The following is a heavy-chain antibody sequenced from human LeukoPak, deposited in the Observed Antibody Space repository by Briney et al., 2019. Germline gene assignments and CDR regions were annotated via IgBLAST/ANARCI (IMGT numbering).Heavy chain of an antibody. V-gene: IGHV3-23*01. Sequence: PGGSLRLSCAAAGFTFSEYYMSWIRQAPGKGLEWVSAISGSGGSTYYADSVKGRFTISRDNAKNTLYLQMNSLRAEDTAVYYCASHSSSWYGFDYWGQGTLVTVSS. J-gene: IGHJ4*02. D-gene: IGHD6-13*01. CDR2: ISGSGGST. CDR1: GFTFSEYY. CDR3: ASHSSSWYGFDY.